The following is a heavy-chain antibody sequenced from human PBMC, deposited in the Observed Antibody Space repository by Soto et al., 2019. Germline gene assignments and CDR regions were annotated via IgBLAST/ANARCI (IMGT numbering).Heavy chain of an antibody. CDR1: GASMNSYH. CDR3: ARDQGVAAAGITWFDP. J-gene: IGHJ5*02. Sequence: SETLSLTCTVSGASMNSYHWSWIRQPAGKGLEWIGHLHSSGSTNYNPSLKSRVTMSVDTSKNQFSLRLMSLTAADTAVYYCARDQGVAAAGITWFDPWGQGSLVTVSS. D-gene: IGHD6-13*01. V-gene: IGHV4-4*07. CDR2: LHSSGST.